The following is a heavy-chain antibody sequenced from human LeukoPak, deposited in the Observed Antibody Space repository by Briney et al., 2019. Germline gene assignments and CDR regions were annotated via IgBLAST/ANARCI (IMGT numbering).Heavy chain of an antibody. V-gene: IGHV3-48*01. Sequence: PGGSLRLSCAASGFTFSSYSMNWVRQAPGKGLEWVSYISSSSSTIYYADSVRGRFTISRDNSKNTVYLQMNSLRAEDTAVYYCARRAGIYSHPYDYWGQGTLVTVSS. CDR3: ARRAGIYSHPYDY. D-gene: IGHD1-14*01. J-gene: IGHJ4*02. CDR1: GFTFSSYS. CDR2: ISSSSSTI.